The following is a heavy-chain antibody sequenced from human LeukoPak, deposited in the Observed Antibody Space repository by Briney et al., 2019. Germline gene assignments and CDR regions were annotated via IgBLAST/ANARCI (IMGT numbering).Heavy chain of an antibody. Sequence: GGSLRLSCAASGFTFSRYAMSWVRQAPGKGLEWVSAISGSGGSTYYADSVKGRFTISRDNSKNTLYLQMNSLRAEDTAVYYCAKSMVRENWFDPWGQGTLVTVSS. CDR3: AKSMVRENWFDP. J-gene: IGHJ5*02. CDR1: GFTFSRYA. D-gene: IGHD3-10*01. V-gene: IGHV3-23*01. CDR2: ISGSGGST.